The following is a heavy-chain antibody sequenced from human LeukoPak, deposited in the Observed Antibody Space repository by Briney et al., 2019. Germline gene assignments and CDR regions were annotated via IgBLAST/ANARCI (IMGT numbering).Heavy chain of an antibody. J-gene: IGHJ6*03. CDR2: ISIDGGRT. CDR1: GFTFSSYA. CDR3: ARKGIGSSRYQNMDV. V-gene: IGHV3-23*01. D-gene: IGHD6-25*01. Sequence: PGGSLRLSRAASGFTFSSYAMSWVRQAPGKGPEWVSTISIDGGRTYYADSVKGRFTVSRDTSKNTLYLQMNSLRAEDTAVYYCARKGIGSSRYQNMDVWGKGTTVTVSS.